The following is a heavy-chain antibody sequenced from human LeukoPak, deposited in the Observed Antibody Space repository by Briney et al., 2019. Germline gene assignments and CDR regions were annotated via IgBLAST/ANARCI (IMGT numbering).Heavy chain of an antibody. D-gene: IGHD3-10*02. CDR2: IKQDGSEK. CDR3: AELGTTMIGGV. V-gene: IGHV3-7*01. Sequence: PGGSLRLSCAASGFTFSSYWMSWVRQAPGKGLEWVANIKQDGSEKYYVDSVKGRFTISRDNANNTLYLQMNSLRAEDTAVYYCAELGTTMIGGVWGKGTTVTISS. CDR1: GFTFSSYW. J-gene: IGHJ6*04.